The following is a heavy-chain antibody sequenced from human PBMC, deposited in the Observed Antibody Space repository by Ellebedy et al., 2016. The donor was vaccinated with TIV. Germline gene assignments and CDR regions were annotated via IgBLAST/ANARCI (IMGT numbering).Heavy chain of an antibody. CDR2: IWYDGSNK. CDR3: ARDLGEAYSGSPHYYYGMDV. J-gene: IGHJ6*02. D-gene: IGHD5-12*01. CDR1: GFTFSSYG. V-gene: IGHV3-33*01. Sequence: GESLKISXAASGFTFSSYGMHWVRQAPGKGLEWVAVIWYDGSNKYYADSVKGRFTISRDNSKNTLYLQMNSLRAEDTAVYYCARDLGEAYSGSPHYYYGMDVWGQGTTVTVSS.